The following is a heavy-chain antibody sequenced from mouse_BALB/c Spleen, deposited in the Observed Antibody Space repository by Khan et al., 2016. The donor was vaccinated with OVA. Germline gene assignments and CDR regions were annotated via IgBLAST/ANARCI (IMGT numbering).Heavy chain of an antibody. J-gene: IGHJ3*01. CDR1: GYTFTNYV. D-gene: IGHD4-1*01. CDR3: ARVASNWDYALAY. CDR2: INPDNDGI. V-gene: IGHV1S136*01. Sequence: VQLQQSGPDLVKPGASVKMSCKASGYTFTNYVMHWVKQKPGQGLEWIGYINPDNDGIRYNEKFKDKATLSSDKSSSTAYLELSSLTSEDSAVYYCARVASNWDYALAYWGQGTLVTVSA.